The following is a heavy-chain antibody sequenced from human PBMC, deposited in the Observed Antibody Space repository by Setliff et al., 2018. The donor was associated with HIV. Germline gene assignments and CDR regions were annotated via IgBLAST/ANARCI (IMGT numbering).Heavy chain of an antibody. J-gene: IGHJ5*02. CDR2: IYTSGNT. Sequence: SETLSLTCTVSGGSISISDWSWIRQPPGKGLEWIGCIYTSGNTNYDPSLKSRVTISVDTSKNQFSLKLESMTAADTAIYYCARESLAVGTRWFDPWGQGTLVTVSS. D-gene: IGHD6-13*01. V-gene: IGHV4-4*09. CDR1: GGSISISD. CDR3: ARESLAVGTRWFDP.